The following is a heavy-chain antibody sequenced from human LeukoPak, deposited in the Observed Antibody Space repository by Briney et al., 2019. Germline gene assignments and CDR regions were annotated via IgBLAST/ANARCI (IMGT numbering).Heavy chain of an antibody. CDR1: GFTFDDYA. CDR3: AKDTGHTVTTFWFDY. CDR2: ISWNSGSI. J-gene: IGHJ4*02. D-gene: IGHD4-11*01. Sequence: GGSLRLSCAASGFTFDDYAMHWVRQAPGKGLEWVSGISWNSGSIGYADSVKGRFTISRDNAKNSLYLQMNSLRAEDTALYYCAKDTGHTVTTFWFDYWGQGTLVTVSS. V-gene: IGHV3-9*01.